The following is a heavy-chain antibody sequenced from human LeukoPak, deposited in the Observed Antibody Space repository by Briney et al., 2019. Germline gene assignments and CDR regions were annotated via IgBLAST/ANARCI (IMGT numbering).Heavy chain of an antibody. J-gene: IGHJ3*02. CDR1: GYTLTELS. V-gene: IGHV1-24*01. CDR2: FDPEDGET. Sequence: GASVKVSCKVSGYTLTELSMHWVRQAPGKELEWMGGFDPEDGETIYAQKFQGRVTMTEDTSTDAAYMELSSLRSEDTAVYYCAREISGGRYSKTDADAFDIWGQGTMVTVSS. CDR3: AREISGGRYSKTDADAFDI. D-gene: IGHD5-18*01.